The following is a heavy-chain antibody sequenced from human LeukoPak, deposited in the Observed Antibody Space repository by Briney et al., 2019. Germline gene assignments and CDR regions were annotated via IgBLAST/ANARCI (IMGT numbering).Heavy chain of an antibody. D-gene: IGHD6-13*01. V-gene: IGHV3-30*18. CDR1: GFTFSSYG. Sequence: GGSLRLSCAASGFTFSSYGMHWVGQDPGKGLEWVAVISFDGTNKFYPDSVKGRFTISRDNSKKTVYLQMNSLRAEDAAVYYCAKGGGTGYSSSWYSNWGQGTLVTVSS. J-gene: IGHJ4*02. CDR3: AKGGGTGYSSSWYSN. CDR2: ISFDGTNK.